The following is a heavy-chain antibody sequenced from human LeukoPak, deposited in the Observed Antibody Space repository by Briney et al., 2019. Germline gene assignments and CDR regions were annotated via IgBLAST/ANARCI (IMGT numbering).Heavy chain of an antibody. J-gene: IGHJ5*02. CDR1: GGSISGGGQH. CDR3: AIICGPSGYYPGGFDP. Sequence: SETLSPTCTVSGGSISGGGQHWSWIRQHPGEGLEWIGNIYYGGTTYYNPSLKSRITISLDTSKNQFSLKLSSVTAADTAVYYCAIICGPSGYYPGGFDPGGQGTLVTVSS. V-gene: IGHV4-31*03. D-gene: IGHD3-22*01. CDR2: IYYGGTT.